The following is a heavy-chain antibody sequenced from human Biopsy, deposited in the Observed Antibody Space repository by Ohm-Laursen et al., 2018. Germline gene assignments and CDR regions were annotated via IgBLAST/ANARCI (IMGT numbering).Heavy chain of an antibody. CDR2: INPGGNST. CDR1: GYTFTTYY. Sequence: GSVMVSCNASGYTFTTYYIYWVRQAPGQGLEWMGIINPGGNSTAYTQNFQGRVTMTWDTSTTTVYMELSSLRSEDTAVYYCVLASFDYWGQGTLVTVPS. V-gene: IGHV1-46*01. J-gene: IGHJ4*02. CDR3: VLASFDY.